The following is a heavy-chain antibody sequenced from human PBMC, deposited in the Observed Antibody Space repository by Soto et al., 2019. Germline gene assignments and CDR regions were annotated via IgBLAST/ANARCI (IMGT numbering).Heavy chain of an antibody. D-gene: IGHD3-9*01. CDR2: ISAYNGNT. CDR3: ARTRGRYFSGSGYYYYYYGMDV. V-gene: IGHV1-18*01. J-gene: IGHJ6*02. Sequence: ASVKVSCKASGYTFISYGISWVRQAPGQGLEWMGWISAYNGNTNYAQKLQGRVTMTTDTSTSTAYMELRSLRSEDTAVYYCARTRGRYFSGSGYYYYYYGMDVWGQGTTVTVSS. CDR1: GYTFISYG.